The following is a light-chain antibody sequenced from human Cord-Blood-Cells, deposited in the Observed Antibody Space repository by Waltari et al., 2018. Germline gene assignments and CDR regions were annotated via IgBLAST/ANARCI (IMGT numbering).Light chain of an antibody. V-gene: IGLV3-1*01. CDR1: KLGEKY. Sequence: SHELTQPPSVSVSPGQTARIPCPGAKLGEKYACWYQHKPGQSPVLVIYQDSKRPSGIPERFSGSNSGNTATLTISGTQAMDEADYYCQAWDSSTVVFGGGTKLTVL. CDR3: QAWDSSTVV. CDR2: QDS. J-gene: IGLJ2*01.